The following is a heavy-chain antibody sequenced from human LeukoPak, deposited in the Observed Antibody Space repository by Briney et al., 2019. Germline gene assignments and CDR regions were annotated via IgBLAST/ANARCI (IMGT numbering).Heavy chain of an antibody. CDR3: ARDTCGCGSGWHLYWYFDL. CDR2: ISSNGRSI. J-gene: IGHJ2*01. V-gene: IGHV3-64*01. Sequence: GGSLRLSCAASGFTFSDYAMHWVRQSPGKELEYVSAISSNGRSIHYANSVEGRFTISRDNSQNTLYLQMDSLRAEDMAVYYCARDTCGCGSGWHLYWYFDLWGRGTLVTVSS. D-gene: IGHD6-19*01. CDR1: GFTFSDYA.